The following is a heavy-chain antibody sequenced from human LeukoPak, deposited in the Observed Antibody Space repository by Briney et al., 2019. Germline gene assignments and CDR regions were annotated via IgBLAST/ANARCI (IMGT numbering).Heavy chain of an antibody. CDR3: ARGNYYYGSGSSSYYGMDV. Sequence: PGGSLRLSCAASGFTFSSYEMNWVRQAPGKGLEWVSYISSSGSTIYYADSVKGRFTISRDNAKNSLYLQVNSLRAEDTAVYYCARGNYYYGSGSSSYYGMDVWGKGTTVTVSS. J-gene: IGHJ6*04. CDR2: ISSSGSTI. D-gene: IGHD3-10*01. CDR1: GFTFSSYE. V-gene: IGHV3-48*03.